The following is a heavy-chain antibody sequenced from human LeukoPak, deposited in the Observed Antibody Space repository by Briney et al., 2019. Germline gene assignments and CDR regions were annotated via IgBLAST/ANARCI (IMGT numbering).Heavy chain of an antibody. D-gene: IGHD2-2*01. CDR3: VKENTSWRMVYFDY. CDR1: GFTFSSYA. Sequence: GGSLRLSCSASGFTFSSYAMHWVRQAPGKGLEYVSAISSNGGSTYYADSVKGRFTTSRDNSKNTLYLQMSSLRAEDTAVYYCVKENTSWRMVYFDYWGQGTLVTVSS. J-gene: IGHJ4*02. V-gene: IGHV3-64D*06. CDR2: ISSNGGST.